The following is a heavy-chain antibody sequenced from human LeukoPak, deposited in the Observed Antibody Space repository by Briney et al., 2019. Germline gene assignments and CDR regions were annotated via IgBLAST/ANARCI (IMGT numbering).Heavy chain of an antibody. J-gene: IGHJ3*02. Sequence: GGSLRLSCAASGFTFSSYWMIWVRQAPGKGLVWVSRIKTDGSRTTYADSVKGRFTISRDNAKNTLYLQMNSLRAEDTAVYYCAREAYCSGGSCYSGRAFDIWGQGTMVTVSS. D-gene: IGHD2-15*01. CDR2: IKTDGSRT. V-gene: IGHV3-74*01. CDR3: AREAYCSGGSCYSGRAFDI. CDR1: GFTFSSYW.